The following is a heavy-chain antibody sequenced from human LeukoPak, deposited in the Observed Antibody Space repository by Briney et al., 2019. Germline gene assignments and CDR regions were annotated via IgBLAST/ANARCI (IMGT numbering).Heavy chain of an antibody. J-gene: IGHJ5*02. CDR2: INPNSGGT. CDR3: ARVPKTSNYVVLGNWFDP. CDR1: GYTFTGYY. D-gene: IGHD4-11*01. V-gene: IGHV1-2*02. Sequence: ASVKVSCKASGYTFTGYYMHWVRQAPGQGLEWMGWINPNSGGTNYAQKFQGRVTMTRDTSISTAYMELSRLRSDDTAVYYCARVPKTSNYVVLGNWFDPWGQGTLVTVSS.